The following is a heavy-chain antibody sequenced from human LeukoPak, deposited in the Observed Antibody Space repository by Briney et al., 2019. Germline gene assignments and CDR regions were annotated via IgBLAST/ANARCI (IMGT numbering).Heavy chain of an antibody. CDR2: IYNRGST. V-gene: IGHV4-39*01. J-gene: IGHJ4*02. CDR3: AGHKGYCSGGGCSDLDY. Sequence: SETLSLTCTVSGGSISASSYNWGWVRQPPGKGLEWIGSIYNRGSTYYNPSLKSRVTISVDTSKNQLSLRLSSVTAADTAEYYCAGHKGYCSGGGCSDLDYWGQGTLVTVSS. D-gene: IGHD2-15*01. CDR1: GGSISASSYN.